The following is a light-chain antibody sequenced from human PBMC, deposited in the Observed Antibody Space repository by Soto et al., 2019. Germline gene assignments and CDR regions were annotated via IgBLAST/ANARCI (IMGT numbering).Light chain of an antibody. V-gene: IGKV1-13*02. CDR2: DAS. CDR3: QQRSNWPAN. J-gene: IGKJ5*01. CDR1: QGISSA. Sequence: AIQLTQSPSALSASVGDRVTITCRASQGISSALARYQQKPEKAPKLLIYDASSLESGGPSRFRRRGSGTDFTSTLRSLEAEDFAVYYCQQRSNWPANFGQGTRLEIK.